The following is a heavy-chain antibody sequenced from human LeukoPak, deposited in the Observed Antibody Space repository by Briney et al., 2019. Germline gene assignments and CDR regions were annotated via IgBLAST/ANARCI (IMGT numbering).Heavy chain of an antibody. D-gene: IGHD3-3*01. CDR2: INHSGST. CDR3: ARERPYYDFWSGYFPPYYFDY. Sequence: SETLSLTCAVYGGSFSGYYWSWIRQPPGKGLEWIGEINHSGSTNYNPFLKSRVTISVDTSKNQFSLKLSSVTAADTAVYYCARERPYYDFWSGYFPPYYFDYWGQGTLVTVSS. CDR1: GGSFSGYY. J-gene: IGHJ4*02. V-gene: IGHV4-34*01.